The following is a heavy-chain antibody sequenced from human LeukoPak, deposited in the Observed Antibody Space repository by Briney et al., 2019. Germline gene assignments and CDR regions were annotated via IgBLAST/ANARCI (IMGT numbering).Heavy chain of an antibody. Sequence: GRSLRLSCAASGFTFSSYGMHWVRQAPGKGLEWVAVISYDGSNKYYADSVKGRFTISRDNSKNTLYLQMNSLRAEDTAVYYCAKSREWELLYVNFDYWGQGTLVTVSS. V-gene: IGHV3-30*18. CDR3: AKSREWELLYVNFDY. CDR1: GFTFSSYG. CDR2: ISYDGSNK. D-gene: IGHD1-26*01. J-gene: IGHJ4*02.